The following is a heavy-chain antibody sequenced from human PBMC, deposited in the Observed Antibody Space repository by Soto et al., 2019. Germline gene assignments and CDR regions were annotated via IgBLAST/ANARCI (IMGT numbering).Heavy chain of an antibody. CDR2: ISPYTGNT. V-gene: IGHV1-18*01. CDR3: VMVDNYVTPTPQDV. CDR1: GYIFVNYG. J-gene: IGHJ6*02. D-gene: IGHD3-16*01. Sequence: QVQLVQSGDEVKKPGASVKVSCKASGYIFVNYGIAWVRQAPGQGLEWMGWISPYTGNTHSATKIQGRLTMTTETSTSAAHMDLGSLTSDDTAVYYCVMVDNYVTPTPQDVLGQGTTVTVSS.